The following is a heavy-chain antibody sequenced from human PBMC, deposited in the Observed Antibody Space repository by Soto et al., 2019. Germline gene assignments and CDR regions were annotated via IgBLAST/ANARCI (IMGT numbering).Heavy chain of an antibody. D-gene: IGHD6-19*01. CDR3: AKGCPGIAVAGDFDY. CDR2: ISGSGGGT. J-gene: IGHJ4*02. Sequence: GGSLRLSCAASGFSFSSYAMSWFRQAPGKGLEWVSAISGSGGGTYYADSVKGRFTISRDNSKNTLYLQMNSLRAEDTAVYYCAKGCPGIAVAGDFDYWGQGTLVTVSS. V-gene: IGHV3-23*01. CDR1: GFSFSSYA.